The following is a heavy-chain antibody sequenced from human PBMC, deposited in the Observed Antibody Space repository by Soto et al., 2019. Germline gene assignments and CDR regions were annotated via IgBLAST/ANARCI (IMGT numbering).Heavy chain of an antibody. V-gene: IGHV3-48*02. CDR3: ARGTYSGSHYFSY. D-gene: IGHD1-26*01. CDR1: GFTFSDYP. CDR2: ISTSIRTM. Sequence: EVQLVASGGDLVQPGGSLRLSCAASGFTFSDYPMNWVRQAPGKGLEWISYISTSIRTMYYADSVKGRFTISRDNAENSLYLQMNSLRDEDTAIYYCARGTYSGSHYFSYWGQGTLVTVSA. J-gene: IGHJ4*02.